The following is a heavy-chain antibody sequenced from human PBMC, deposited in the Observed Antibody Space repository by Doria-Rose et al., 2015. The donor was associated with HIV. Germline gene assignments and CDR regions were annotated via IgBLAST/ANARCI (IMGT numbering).Heavy chain of an antibody. CDR2: IYSDGRT. Sequence: GGGLVQPGGSLRLSCAASGFTVSSNYMSWVRQAPGKGLGWVSVIYSDGRTYYADSVKGRFTVSRDNSKNTLYLQINSLRAEDTAVYYCARDPFQSWAYWGQGTLVTVSS. J-gene: IGHJ4*02. CDR1: GFTVSSNY. CDR3: ARDPFQSWAY. V-gene: IGHV3-66*01. D-gene: IGHD3-16*01.